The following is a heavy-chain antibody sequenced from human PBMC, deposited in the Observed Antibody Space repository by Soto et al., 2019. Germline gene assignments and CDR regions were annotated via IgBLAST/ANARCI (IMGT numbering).Heavy chain of an antibody. D-gene: IGHD3-3*01. CDR3: ARGESGFGVVITFDY. V-gene: IGHV4-34*01. Sequence: PSETLSLTCAVYGGSFSGYYWSWIRQPPGRGLEWIGEINHSGSTNYNPSLKSRVTISVDTSKNQFSLKLSSVTAADTAVYYCARGESGFGVVITFDYWGQGTLVTVSS. CDR2: INHSGST. CDR1: GGSFSGYY. J-gene: IGHJ4*02.